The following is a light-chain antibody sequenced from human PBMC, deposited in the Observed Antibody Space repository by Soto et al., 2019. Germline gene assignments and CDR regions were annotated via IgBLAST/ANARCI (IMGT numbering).Light chain of an antibody. CDR3: SSYTGSDTLVV. V-gene: IGLV2-14*01. CDR2: EVS. CDR1: SSDVGGNKY. J-gene: IGLJ3*02. Sequence: QSALTQPASESGSPGQSITISCTGTSSDVGGNKYVSWYQHHPGKAPKLITYEVSNRPSGVSNRFSGSNSGNTASLTISGLQAEDEDDYYCSSYTGSDTLVVFGGGTKVTVL.